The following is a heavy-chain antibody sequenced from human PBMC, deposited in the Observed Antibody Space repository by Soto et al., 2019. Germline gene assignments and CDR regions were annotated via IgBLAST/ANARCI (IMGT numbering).Heavy chain of an antibody. V-gene: IGHV5-51*01. Sequence: PGESLKISCKGSGYNFTTYWIGRVRQMPGKGLEWMGIIYPGDSDARYSPSFRGQVTISADKSITTAYLQWSSLKASDSAVYYCARHTTQLWLPSDMDGWGQGTTVTVSS. CDR3: ARHTTQLWLPSDMDG. CDR1: GYNFTTYW. J-gene: IGHJ6*02. CDR2: IYPGDSDA. D-gene: IGHD5-18*01.